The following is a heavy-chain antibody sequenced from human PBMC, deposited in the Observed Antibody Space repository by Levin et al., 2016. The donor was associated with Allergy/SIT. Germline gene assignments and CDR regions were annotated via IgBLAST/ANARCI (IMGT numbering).Heavy chain of an antibody. J-gene: IGHJ4*02. CDR3: ARVIEGGPRVDPFDY. V-gene: IGHV3-21*01. CDR2: ISSSSSYI. D-gene: IGHD1-26*01. CDR1: GFTFSSYS. Sequence: GESLKISCAASGFTFSSYSMNWVRQAPGKGLEWVSSISSSSSYIYYADSVKGRFTISRDNAKNSLYLQMNSLRAEDTAVYYCARVIEGGPRVDPFDYWGQGTLVTVSS.